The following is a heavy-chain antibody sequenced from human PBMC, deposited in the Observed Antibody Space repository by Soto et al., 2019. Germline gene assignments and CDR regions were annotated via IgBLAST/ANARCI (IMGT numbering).Heavy chain of an antibody. Sequence: QVQLVQSGAEVKKPGASVKVSCKASGYTFTSYAIHWLRQAPGQRLEWMGWINTAKDNTRYSEKFQGRVTITRDTAARIVYMELSSLRSEDTGVYCCARGSSWSHCDYGGQGTPVTVSS. CDR2: INTAKDNT. CDR1: GYTFTSYA. CDR3: ARGSSWSHCDY. V-gene: IGHV1-3*04. J-gene: IGHJ4*02. D-gene: IGHD6-6*01.